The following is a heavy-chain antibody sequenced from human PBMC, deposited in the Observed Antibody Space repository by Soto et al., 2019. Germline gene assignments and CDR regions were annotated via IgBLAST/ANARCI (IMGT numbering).Heavy chain of an antibody. CDR2: IYHSGST. J-gene: IGHJ5*02. V-gene: IGHV4-4*02. CDR1: GGSISSSKW. D-gene: IGHD6-19*01. Sequence: QVQLQESGPGLVKPSGTLSLTCAVSGGSISSSKWWSWVRQPPGKGLQWIGEIYHSGSTNYNPSLKSRVTISVDKSKHQFSLKLISVTAADTAVYYCARLSISVAGTGFDPWGQGTLVTVSS. CDR3: ARLSISVAGTGFDP.